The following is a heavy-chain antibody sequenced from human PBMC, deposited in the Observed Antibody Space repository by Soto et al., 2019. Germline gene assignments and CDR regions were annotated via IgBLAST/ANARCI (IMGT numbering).Heavy chain of an antibody. D-gene: IGHD6-19*01. V-gene: IGHV1-3*05. CDR2: INAGNVNT. Sequence: QVQLVQSGAEEKKPGASVKVSCKASGYTFTGYAMHWVRQAPVQSLEWMGWINAGNVNTKYSQKFQGRLTITRDTSGSSAYRALSSLRAEDAAVHYCASVVAVHAHVDYWGQGTLVTVSS. J-gene: IGHJ4*02. CDR1: GYTFTGYA. CDR3: ASVVAVHAHVDY.